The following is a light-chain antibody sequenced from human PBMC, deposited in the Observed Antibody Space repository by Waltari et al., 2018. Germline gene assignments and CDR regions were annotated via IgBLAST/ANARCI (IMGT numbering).Light chain of an antibody. CDR3: AAWDDSLNGIV. CDR2: SDN. Sequence: QSVLTQPPSASGTPGQRVAISCSGSFSNIESNTVNWYQQLPGTAPKLIIYSDNQRPSGVPDRFSGSNSGTSASLAISGLQSEDEADYYCAAWDDSLNGIVFGGGTKLTVL. CDR1: FSNIESNT. J-gene: IGLJ2*01. V-gene: IGLV1-44*01.